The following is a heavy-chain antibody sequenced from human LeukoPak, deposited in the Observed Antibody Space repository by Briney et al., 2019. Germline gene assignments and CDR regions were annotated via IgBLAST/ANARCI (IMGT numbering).Heavy chain of an antibody. V-gene: IGHV3-30-3*01. CDR3: AKVTGGDMITYGGLDY. CDR1: GFTFSSYA. CDR2: ISYDGSNK. D-gene: IGHD3-16*01. Sequence: PGRSLRLSCAASGFTFSSYAMHWVRQAPGKGLEWVAVISYDGSNKYYADSVKGRFTISRDNSKNTLYLQMNSLRAEDTAVYYCAKVTGGDMITYGGLDYWGQGTLVTVSS. J-gene: IGHJ4*02.